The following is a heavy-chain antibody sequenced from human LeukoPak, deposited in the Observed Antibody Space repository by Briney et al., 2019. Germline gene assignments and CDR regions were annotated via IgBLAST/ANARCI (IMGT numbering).Heavy chain of an antibody. CDR2: ISSSSSYI. CDR3: AKGKNTGSYLSHVDY. D-gene: IGHD3-10*01. Sequence: GGSLGLSCAASGFTFSSYSMNWVRQAPGKGLEWVSSISSSSSYIYYADSVKGRFTISRDNSKNSLYLQMNSLRTEDTALYYCAKGKNTGSYLSHVDYWGQGTLVTVSS. V-gene: IGHV3-21*04. CDR1: GFTFSSYS. J-gene: IGHJ4*02.